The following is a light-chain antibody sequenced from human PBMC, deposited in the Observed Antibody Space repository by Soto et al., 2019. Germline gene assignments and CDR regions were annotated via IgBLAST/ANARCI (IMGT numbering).Light chain of an antibody. Sequence: EIVLTQSPATLSSFPGDRVTLSCRASQYINTRLAWYQHRPGQAPRLLIYQTSIRATGIPARFSGSGSRTDFILTISSLEPEDFAVYYCQQRSNWPITFGQGTRLEIK. V-gene: IGKV3-11*01. CDR2: QTS. J-gene: IGKJ5*01. CDR3: QQRSNWPIT. CDR1: QYINTR.